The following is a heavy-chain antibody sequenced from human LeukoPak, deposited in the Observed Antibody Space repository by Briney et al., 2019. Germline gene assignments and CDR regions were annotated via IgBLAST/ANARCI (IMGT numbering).Heavy chain of an antibody. CDR1: GGTFSSYA. J-gene: IGHJ3*02. CDR2: IIPIFGTA. Sequence: SVKVSCKASGGTFSSYAISWVRQAPGQGLEWMGGIIPIFGTANYVQKFQGRVTITADESTSTAYMELSSLRSEDTAVYYCARLPEPVWSGTQSDAFDIWGQGTMVTVSS. D-gene: IGHD3-3*01. V-gene: IGHV1-69*13. CDR3: ARLPEPVWSGTQSDAFDI.